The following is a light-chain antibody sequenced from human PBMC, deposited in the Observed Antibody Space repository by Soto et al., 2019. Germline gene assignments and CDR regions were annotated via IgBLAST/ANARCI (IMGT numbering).Light chain of an antibody. J-gene: IGKJ3*01. CDR2: GAS. Sequence: EIVMTQSPATLSVSPGEGVTLSCRASQSVDTKLAWYQQKPVQAPTLLLYGASSRATGIPPRFSGSGSGTQFILTITSLQSEDFAVYYCHQYSNWPFTFGQGTKVDIK. CDR1: QSVDTK. CDR3: HQYSNWPFT. V-gene: IGKV3-15*01.